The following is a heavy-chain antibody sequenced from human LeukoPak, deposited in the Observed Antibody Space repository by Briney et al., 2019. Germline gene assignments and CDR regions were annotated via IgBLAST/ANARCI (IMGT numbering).Heavy chain of an antibody. CDR1: GFTFSSYA. D-gene: IGHD3-10*01. V-gene: IGHV3-64*01. Sequence: GGSLRLSCAASGFTFSSYAMHWVRQAPGKGLEYVSAISTNNGDSTYYANSVKGRFTISRDNSKNTLYLQMGSLRAEDMAVYYCARAREPIWFGEFHPLDYWGQGTLVTVSS. CDR2: ISTNNGDST. CDR3: ARAREPIWFGEFHPLDY. J-gene: IGHJ4*02.